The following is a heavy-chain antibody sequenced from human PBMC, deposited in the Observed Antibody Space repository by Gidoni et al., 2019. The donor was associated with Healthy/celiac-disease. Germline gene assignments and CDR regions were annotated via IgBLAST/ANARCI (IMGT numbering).Heavy chain of an antibody. Sequence: EVQLVESGGVVVQPGGSLRLSCAASGFPFADYPMHWFRPAPGKGLEWVSRISWDGGSTYYADSGKGRFTISRDNSKNSLYLQMNSLRTEDTALYYCAKERSIAARRGGSWFDPWGQGTLVTVSS. CDR1: GFPFADYP. D-gene: IGHD6-6*01. J-gene: IGHJ5*02. CDR2: ISWDGGST. V-gene: IGHV3-43*01. CDR3: AKERSIAARRGGSWFDP.